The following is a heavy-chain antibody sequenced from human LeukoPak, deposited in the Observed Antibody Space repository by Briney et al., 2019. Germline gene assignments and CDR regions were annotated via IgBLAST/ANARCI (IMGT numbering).Heavy chain of an antibody. Sequence: SETLSLTCIVSGGSINSSSDYWGWIRQPPGKGLEWIGNIYHTGSTFSNPSLKSRVTVSVDTSKNQFSLKLSSVTAADTAVYYCARSNKYSSSSPFRFRGPIFDLWGRGTLVTVSS. D-gene: IGHD6-6*01. V-gene: IGHV4-39*01. CDR2: IYHTGST. CDR1: GGSINSSSDY. J-gene: IGHJ2*01. CDR3: ARSNKYSSSSPFRFRGPIFDL.